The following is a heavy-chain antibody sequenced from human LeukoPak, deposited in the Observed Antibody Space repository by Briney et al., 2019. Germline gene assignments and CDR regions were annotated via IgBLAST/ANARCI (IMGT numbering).Heavy chain of an antibody. CDR3: TTGLPDYYYGMDV. Sequence: GGSLRLSCAASGFTFSNAWMSWVRQAPGKGLEWVGRIKRRTDGGTTDYAAPVKGRFTISRDDAKNTLYLQMKSLKTEDTAVYYCTTGLPDYYYGMDVWGQGTTVTVSS. CDR1: GFTFSNAW. V-gene: IGHV3-15*01. J-gene: IGHJ6*02. CDR2: IKRRTDGGTT.